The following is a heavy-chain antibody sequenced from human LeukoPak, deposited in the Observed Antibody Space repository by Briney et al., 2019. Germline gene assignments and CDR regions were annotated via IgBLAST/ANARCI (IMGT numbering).Heavy chain of an antibody. V-gene: IGHV1-2*02. Sequence: ASVKVSCKASGYTFTGYYMHWVRQAPGQGLEWMGWINPNSGGTNYAQKLQGRVTMTTDTSTSTAYMELRTLRSDDTAVYYCARDPAPEWEATYYFDYWGQGTLVTVSS. J-gene: IGHJ4*02. CDR2: INPNSGGT. D-gene: IGHD1-26*01. CDR3: ARDPAPEWEATYYFDY. CDR1: GYTFTGYY.